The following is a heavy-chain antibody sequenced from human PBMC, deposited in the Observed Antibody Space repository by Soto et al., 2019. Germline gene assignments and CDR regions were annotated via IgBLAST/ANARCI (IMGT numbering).Heavy chain of an antibody. CDR1: GFTFSSYA. Sequence: EVQLLESGGGLVQPGGSLRLSCAASGFTFSSYAMSWVRQAPGKGLEWVSAISGSGGSTYYADSVKGRFTISRDNSKNTLYLQMNSLRAEDTAVYYCAKEQLAPVKYYYYGMDVWGQGTTVTVSS. CDR2: ISGSGGST. V-gene: IGHV3-23*01. CDR3: AKEQLAPVKYYYYGMDV. D-gene: IGHD6-6*01. J-gene: IGHJ6*02.